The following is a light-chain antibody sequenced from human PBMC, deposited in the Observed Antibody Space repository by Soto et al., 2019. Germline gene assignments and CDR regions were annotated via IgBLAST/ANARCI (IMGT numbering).Light chain of an antibody. CDR1: QRISRY. Sequence: DIQMTQSPSSLSASVGDRVTITCRASQRISRYLNWYQQNPGKPPKLLIFAASSLQSGVPSRFSGSGPGTDFTLTISRLQPEDFATYYCQQSYINPLTFGGGTKVE. CDR2: AAS. J-gene: IGKJ4*01. V-gene: IGKV1-39*01. CDR3: QQSYINPLT.